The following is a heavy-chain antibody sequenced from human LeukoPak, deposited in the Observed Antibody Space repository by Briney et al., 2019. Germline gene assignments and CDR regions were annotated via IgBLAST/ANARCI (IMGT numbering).Heavy chain of an antibody. D-gene: IGHD6-19*01. CDR3: ARDKRGAVAGISGN. J-gene: IGHJ4*02. Sequence: PGRSLRLSCAPSGFTFSSYWMGWVRQAPGKGLEWVANIKQDGSEKYYVDSVKGRFTISRDNAKNSLYLQMNSLRAEDTAEYYCARDKRGAVAGISGNWGQGTLVTVSS. CDR1: GFTFSSYW. V-gene: IGHV3-7*01. CDR2: IKQDGSEK.